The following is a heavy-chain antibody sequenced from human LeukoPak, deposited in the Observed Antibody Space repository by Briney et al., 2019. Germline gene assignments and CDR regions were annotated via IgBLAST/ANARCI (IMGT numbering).Heavy chain of an antibody. CDR2: ISGSGGST. Sequence: HPGGSLRLSCAASGFTFSSYAMSWVRQAPGKGLEWVSAISGSGGSTYYADSVKGRFTISRDNSKNTLYLQMNSLRAEDTAVYYCAKGPTYYYDSSGYYLDYWGQGTLVTVSS. V-gene: IGHV3-23*01. CDR1: GFTFSSYA. D-gene: IGHD3-22*01. J-gene: IGHJ4*02. CDR3: AKGPTYYYDSSGYYLDY.